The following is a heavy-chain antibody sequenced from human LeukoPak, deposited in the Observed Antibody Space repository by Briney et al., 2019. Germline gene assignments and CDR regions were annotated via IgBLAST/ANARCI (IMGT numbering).Heavy chain of an antibody. CDR3: AREVIAVAGRKYNWFDP. CDR1: GFTVSSNY. V-gene: IGHV3-53*01. CDR2: IYSGGST. Sequence: PGGSLRLSCAASGFTVSSNYMSWVRQAPGKGLEWVSVIYSGGSTYYADSVKGRFTISRDNSKNTLYLQMNSLRAEDTAVYYCAREVIAVAGRKYNWFDPWGQGTLVTVSS. D-gene: IGHD6-19*01. J-gene: IGHJ5*02.